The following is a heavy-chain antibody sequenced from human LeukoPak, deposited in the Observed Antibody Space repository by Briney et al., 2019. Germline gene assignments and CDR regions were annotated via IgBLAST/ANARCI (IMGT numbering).Heavy chain of an antibody. CDR2: ISSRSTYA. D-gene: IGHD1-26*01. J-gene: IGHJ5*02. V-gene: IGHV3-21*01. CDR3: ARAHIQDYTIVGLVDH. Sequence: GSLRLSCAASGFTFSDYSMNWVRQTPGQGLEWVSSISSRSTYAYYADSVRGRFTVSRDSAKNSLFLQMGNLRVEDTAIYYCARAHIQDYTIVGLVDHWGQGTLVTVSS. CDR1: GFTFSDYS.